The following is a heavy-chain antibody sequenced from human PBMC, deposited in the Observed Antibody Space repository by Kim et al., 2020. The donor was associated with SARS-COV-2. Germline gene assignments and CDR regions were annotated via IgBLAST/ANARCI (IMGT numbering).Heavy chain of an antibody. CDR1: GGTFSSYA. J-gene: IGHJ6*02. Sequence: SVKVSCKASGGTFSSYAISWVRQAPGQGLEWMGGIIPIFGTANYAQKFQGRVTITADESTSTAYMELSSLRSEDTAVYYCARVPFNPTYYDILTGRVRYYYGMDVWGQGTTVTVSS. CDR3: ARVPFNPTYYDILTGRVRYYYGMDV. CDR2: IIPIFGTA. D-gene: IGHD3-9*01. V-gene: IGHV1-69*13.